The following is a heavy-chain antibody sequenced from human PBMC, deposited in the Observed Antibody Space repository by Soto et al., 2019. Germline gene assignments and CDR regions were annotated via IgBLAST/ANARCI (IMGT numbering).Heavy chain of an antibody. D-gene: IGHD5-12*01. J-gene: IGHJ4*02. CDR1: GFPFSTSA. Sequence: EVQLLDSGGGLVQPGGSLRLSCAASGFPFSTSAMRWVRQAPGKGLEWVSAISGRGGSTSYADSVKARFTSTRDKSKNTLYRQMNSLRAEDTAVYYCAKVATIYRGYCDYWGQGTLVTVSS. CDR2: ISGRGGST. CDR3: AKVATIYRGYCDY. V-gene: IGHV3-23*01.